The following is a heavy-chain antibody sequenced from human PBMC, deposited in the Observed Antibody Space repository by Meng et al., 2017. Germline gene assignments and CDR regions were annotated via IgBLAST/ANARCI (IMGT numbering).Heavy chain of an antibody. J-gene: IGHJ4*02. CDR1: GGTFSSYA. Sequence: SAKVFCKASGGTFSSYAISWVRQAPGQGLEWMGGIIPIFGTANYAQKFQGRVTITADESTSTSYMKLSSLRSEDTAVYYCARALITIFGAGRYFDYWGQGTLVTVSS. CDR2: IIPIFGTA. V-gene: IGHV1-69*13. D-gene: IGHD3-3*01. CDR3: ARALITIFGAGRYFDY.